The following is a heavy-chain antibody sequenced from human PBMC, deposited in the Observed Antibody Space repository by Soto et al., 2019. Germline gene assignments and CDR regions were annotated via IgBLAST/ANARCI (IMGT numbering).Heavy chain of an antibody. D-gene: IGHD3-3*01. V-gene: IGHV1-8*01. CDR3: ARGHELFLVWLGVDHYYYMDV. J-gene: IGHJ6*03. CDR1: GYTFTSYD. CDR2: MNPNSGNT. Sequence: ASVKVSCKASGYTFTSYDINWVRQATGQGLEWMGWMNPNSGNTGYAQKFQGRVTMTRNTSISTAYMELSSLRSEDTAVYYCARGHELFLVWLGVDHYYYMDVWGQGTTVSGSS.